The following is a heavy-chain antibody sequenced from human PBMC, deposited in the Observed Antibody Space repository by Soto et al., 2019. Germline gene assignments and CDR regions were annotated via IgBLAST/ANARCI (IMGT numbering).Heavy chain of an antibody. Sequence: GPLRLSCAASGFTFSSYSMNWVRQAPGKGLEWVSSISSSSSYIYYADSVKGRFTISRDNAKNSLYLQMNSLRAEDTAVYYCARDSGPTYYYDSSGYYNDYWGQGTLVTVS. D-gene: IGHD3-22*01. CDR3: ARDSGPTYYYDSSGYYNDY. V-gene: IGHV3-21*01. CDR1: GFTFSSYS. J-gene: IGHJ4*02. CDR2: ISSSSSYI.